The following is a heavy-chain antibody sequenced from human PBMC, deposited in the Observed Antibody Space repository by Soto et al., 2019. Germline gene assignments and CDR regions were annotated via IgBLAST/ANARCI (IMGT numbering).Heavy chain of an antibody. J-gene: IGHJ6*02. Sequence: EVQLVESGGGLVKPGGSLRLSCAASGFTFSSYSMNWVRQAPGKGLEWVSSISSSSSYIYYADSVKGRFTISRDNAMNSVHLQMNSLRAEDTAVYYCARDYSSSSGGMDVWGQGTTVIVSS. V-gene: IGHV3-21*01. CDR2: ISSSSSYI. D-gene: IGHD6-13*01. CDR3: ARDYSSSSGGMDV. CDR1: GFTFSSYS.